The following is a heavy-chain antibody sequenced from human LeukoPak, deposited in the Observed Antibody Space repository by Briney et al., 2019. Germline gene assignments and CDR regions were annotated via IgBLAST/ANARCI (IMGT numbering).Heavy chain of an antibody. J-gene: IGHJ4*02. V-gene: IGHV3-7*03. D-gene: IGHD6-19*01. CDR3: ARDRDWYSFDS. Sequence: PGGSLRLSCVASGFPFSSYWMTWVRQAPGKGLEWVANIKQDGSEKYYVDSVKGRFTISRDNAKNSLYLQMNSLRAEDTAVYYCARDRDWYSFDSWGQGTLVTVSS. CDR2: IKQDGSEK. CDR1: GFPFSSYW.